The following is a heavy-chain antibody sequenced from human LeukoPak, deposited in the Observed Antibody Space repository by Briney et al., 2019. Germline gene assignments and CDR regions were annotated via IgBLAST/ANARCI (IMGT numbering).Heavy chain of an antibody. V-gene: IGHV5-51*01. J-gene: IGHJ6*03. CDR3: ARHFVGYYDSSGTYYYYYYMDV. D-gene: IGHD3-22*01. CDR1: GYTFTSYW. CDR2: IYPGDSDT. Sequence: GESLKISCEGSGYTFTSYWIAWVRQMPGKGLEWMGIIYPGDSDTRYSPSFQGQVTISADKSISTAYLQWSSLKASDTAMYYCARHFVGYYDSSGTYYYYYYMDVWGKGTTVTISS.